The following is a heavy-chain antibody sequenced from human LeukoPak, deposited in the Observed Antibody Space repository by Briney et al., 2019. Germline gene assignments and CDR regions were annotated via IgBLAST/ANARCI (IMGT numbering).Heavy chain of an antibody. Sequence: GASVKVSCKASGGTFSSYAISWVRQAPGQGLEWMGIINPSGGSTSYAQKFQGRVTMTRDTSTSTVYMELSSLRSEDTAVYYCAREGRNREWFDPWGQGTLVTVSS. J-gene: IGHJ5*02. CDR1: GGTFSSYA. V-gene: IGHV1-46*01. CDR2: INPSGGST. CDR3: AREGRNREWFDP.